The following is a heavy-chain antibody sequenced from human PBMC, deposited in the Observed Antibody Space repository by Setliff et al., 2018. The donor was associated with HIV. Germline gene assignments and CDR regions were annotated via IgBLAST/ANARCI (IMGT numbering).Heavy chain of an antibody. CDR3: TTDNYYDSSGFFDNWFDP. CDR1: GFTFSIAW. D-gene: IGHD3-22*01. Sequence: LRLSCAASGFTFSIAWMNWVRQAPGKGLEWVGRIKSKTDGGTIDYAAPVKGSFTISRDDSKNTLYLQMNSLKTEDTAVYYCTTDNYYDSSGFFDNWFDPWGQGTLVTVSS. J-gene: IGHJ5*02. V-gene: IGHV3-15*01. CDR2: IKSKTDGGTI.